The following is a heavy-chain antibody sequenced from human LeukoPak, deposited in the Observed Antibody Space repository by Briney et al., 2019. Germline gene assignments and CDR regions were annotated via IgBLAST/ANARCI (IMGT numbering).Heavy chain of an antibody. V-gene: IGHV7-4-1*02. CDR3: AIDQPVAGVSNFDS. Sequence: ASVKVPCKASGYTFTSFGISWVRQAPGQGLEWMGWINPNTGNPTYAQAFTGRFVFSLDTSVSTAYLQISSLNTEDTAVYYCAIDQPVAGVSNFDSWGQGTLVTVSS. CDR2: INPNTGNP. CDR1: GYTFTSFG. J-gene: IGHJ4*02. D-gene: IGHD6-19*01.